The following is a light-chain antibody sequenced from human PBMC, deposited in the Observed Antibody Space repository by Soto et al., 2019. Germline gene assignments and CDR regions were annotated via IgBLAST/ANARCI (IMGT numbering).Light chain of an antibody. V-gene: IGKV3-15*01. CDR1: QSVSSN. CDR2: GAS. CDR3: QQYNNWPPCT. J-gene: IGKJ1*01. Sequence: EIVMTQSPATLSVSPGERATLSCRASQSVSSNLAWYQQKPGQAPRLLIYGASTRATGIPARFSGSGSGTEFNLTISSLQSEDFAVYYCQQYNNWPPCTVGQGPKVEIK.